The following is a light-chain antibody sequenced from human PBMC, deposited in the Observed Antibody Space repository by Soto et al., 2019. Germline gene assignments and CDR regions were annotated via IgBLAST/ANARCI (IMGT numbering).Light chain of an antibody. V-gene: IGLV2-14*01. CDR2: EVS. Sequence: QSVLTQPASVSGSPGQSITISCTGTNSDIGGYNYVSWYQQRPGRAPKLMLYEVSNRPSGVSNRFSGSKSGNTASLTISGLQAEDEADYYCSSYTSTSTLGVFGGGTKVTVL. CDR3: SSYTSTSTLGV. CDR1: NSDIGGYNY. J-gene: IGLJ3*02.